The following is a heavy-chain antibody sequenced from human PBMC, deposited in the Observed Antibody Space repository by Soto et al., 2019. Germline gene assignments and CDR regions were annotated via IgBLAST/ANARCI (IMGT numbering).Heavy chain of an antibody. CDR1: GFTFSSHA. CDR2: ISGSGGRK. D-gene: IGHD3-16*01. J-gene: IGHJ4*02. V-gene: IGHV3-23*01. CDR3: AKVADLPWGSGYIPPDY. Sequence: PGGALRLFCAASGFTFSSHAISWVRPAPGKGLEWVSAISGSGGRKDYADSVKGRFTISRDNSKNTLYLQMNSLRAEDTAVYYCAKVADLPWGSGYIPPDYWGQGTLVTVSS.